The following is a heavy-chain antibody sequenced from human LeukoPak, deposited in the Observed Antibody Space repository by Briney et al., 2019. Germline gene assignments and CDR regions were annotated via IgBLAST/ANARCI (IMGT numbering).Heavy chain of an antibody. J-gene: IGHJ6*02. CDR2: ISYDGSNK. CDR1: GFTFSSYG. CDR3: AKEVVAANYYYYGMDV. V-gene: IGHV3-30*18. D-gene: IGHD2-15*01. Sequence: GGSLRLSCAASGFTFSSYGMHWVRQAPGKGLEWVAVISYDGSNKYYADSVKGRFTISRDNSKNTLYLQMNSLRAEDTAVYYCAKEVVAANYYYYGMDVWGQGTTVTVS.